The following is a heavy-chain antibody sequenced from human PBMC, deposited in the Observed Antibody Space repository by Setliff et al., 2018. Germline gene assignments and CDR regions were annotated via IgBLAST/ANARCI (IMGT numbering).Heavy chain of an antibody. CDR3: ARDVRVASSSWFKSAFDI. V-gene: IGHV4-39*07. D-gene: IGHD6-13*01. J-gene: IGHJ3*02. CDR1: GGSISSSSYY. Sequence: SETLSLTCTVSGGSISSSSYYWGWIRQPPGKGLEWIGSIYYSGSTYYNPSLKSRVTISVDTSKNQFSLKLSSVTAADTAVYYCARDVRVASSSWFKSAFDIWGQGTMVTV. CDR2: IYYSGST.